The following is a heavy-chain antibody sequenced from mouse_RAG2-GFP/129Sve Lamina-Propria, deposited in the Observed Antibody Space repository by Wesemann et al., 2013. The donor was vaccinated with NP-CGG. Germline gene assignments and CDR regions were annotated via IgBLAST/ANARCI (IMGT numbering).Heavy chain of an antibody. V-gene: IGHV3-8*01. J-gene: IGHJ2*01. Sequence: EYAGYISYSGSTYYNPSLKSRISITRDTSKNQYYLQLNSVTTEDTATYYCARSGTGDYFDYWGQGTTLTVSS. D-gene: IGHD4-1*01. CDR3: ARSGTGDYFDY. CDR2: ISYSGST.